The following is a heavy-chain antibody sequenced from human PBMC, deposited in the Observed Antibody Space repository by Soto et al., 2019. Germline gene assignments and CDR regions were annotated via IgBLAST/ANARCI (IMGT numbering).Heavy chain of an antibody. CDR2: ISNRGDT. Sequence: EVQLVESGGGLVQPGGSLRLSCTASGFIVSDTYVNWVRQAPGTGLEWVSVISNRGDTHYADSVRGRFSLSRDISDNTLHLQMNHLRVEDTAVYYCAREPRFCRGGSFSITGDAYDIWGQGAMVTVSS. CDR1: GFIVSDTY. CDR3: AREPRFCRGGSFSITGDAYDI. J-gene: IGHJ3*02. D-gene: IGHD2-15*01. V-gene: IGHV3-66*01.